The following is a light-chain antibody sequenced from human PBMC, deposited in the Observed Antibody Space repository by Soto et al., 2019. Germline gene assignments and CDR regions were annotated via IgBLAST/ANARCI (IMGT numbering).Light chain of an antibody. CDR2: GAS. CDR1: QDSENY. J-gene: IGKJ4*01. V-gene: IGKV1-33*01. CDR3: QQYDNLALT. Sequence: DIQLTQFPSSLSASVGDSVTITCQASQDSENYLDWYQQKPGKAPRVLIYGASNWEKGVASRFSGSVSGTDFIFTISSLQPEDIGTYYCQQYDNLALTFGGGTKVDIK.